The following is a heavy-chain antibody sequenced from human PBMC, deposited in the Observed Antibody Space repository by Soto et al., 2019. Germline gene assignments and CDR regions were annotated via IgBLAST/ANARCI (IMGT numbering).Heavy chain of an antibody. Sequence: SETLSLTCTVSGGSISSGGYYWSWIRQHPGKGLEWIGYIYYSGSTYYNPSLKSRVTISVDTSKNQFSLKLSSVTAADTAVYYCESYSGAYYYGMDVWGQGTTVTVSS. CDR3: ESYSGAYYYGMDV. V-gene: IGHV4-31*03. CDR1: GGSISSGGYY. D-gene: IGHD2-15*01. CDR2: IYYSGST. J-gene: IGHJ6*02.